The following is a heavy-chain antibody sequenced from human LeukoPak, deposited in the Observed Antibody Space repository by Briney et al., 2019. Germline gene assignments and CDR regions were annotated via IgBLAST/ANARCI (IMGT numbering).Heavy chain of an antibody. CDR1: GFTFSSYG. CDR2: IWYDGSNK. Sequence: GGSLRLSCAASGFTFSSYGMHWVRQAPGKGLEWVAVIWYDGSNKYYADSVKGRFTISRDNSKNTLYLQMNSLRAEDTAVYYCARDSHGYSYGYDAFDIWGQGTMVTVSS. D-gene: IGHD5-18*01. CDR3: ARDSHGYSYGYDAFDI. J-gene: IGHJ3*02. V-gene: IGHV3-33*01.